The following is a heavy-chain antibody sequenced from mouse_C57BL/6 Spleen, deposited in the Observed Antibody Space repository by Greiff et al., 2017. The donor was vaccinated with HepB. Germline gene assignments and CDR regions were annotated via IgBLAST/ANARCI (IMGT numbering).Heavy chain of an antibody. D-gene: IGHD2-3*01. J-gene: IGHJ1*03. V-gene: IGHV1-15*01. CDR1: GYTFTDYE. Sequence: VQLQQSGAELVRPGASVTLSCKASGYTFTDYEMHWVKQTPVHGLEWIGAIDPETGGTAYNQKFKGKAILTADKSSSTAYMELRSLTSEDSAVYYCTPIYDGYNYWYFDVWGTGTTVTVSS. CDR2: IDPETGGT. CDR3: TPIYDGYNYWYFDV.